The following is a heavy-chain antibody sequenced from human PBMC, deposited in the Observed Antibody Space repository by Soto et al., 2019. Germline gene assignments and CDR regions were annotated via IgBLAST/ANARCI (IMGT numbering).Heavy chain of an antibody. V-gene: IGHV3-74*01. CDR1: GFTFGNHW. CDR2: VISDGNTI. CDR3: ATAEVDH. Sequence: GSLRLSCAASGFTFGNHWMHWVRQAPGKGLEWVSRVISDGNTIDYADSVKGRFTVSRDNAKSTLYLQMNSLRAEDTAVYYCATAEVDHWGPGTLVTVSS. J-gene: IGHJ5*02.